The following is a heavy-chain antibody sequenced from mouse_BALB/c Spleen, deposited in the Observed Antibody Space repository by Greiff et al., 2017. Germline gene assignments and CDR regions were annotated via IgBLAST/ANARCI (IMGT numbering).Heavy chain of an antibody. CDR2: INPYNDGT. D-gene: IGHD2-4*01. CDR1: GYTFTSYV. J-gene: IGHJ4*01. V-gene: IGHV1-14*01. Sequence: VQLQQSGPELVKPGASVKMSCKASGYTFTSYVMHWVKQKPGQGLEWIGYINPYNDGTKYNEKFKGKATLTSDKSSSTAYMELSSLTSEDSAVYYCAKELIYYDYDEVYAMDYWGQGTSVTVSS. CDR3: AKELIYYDYDEVYAMDY.